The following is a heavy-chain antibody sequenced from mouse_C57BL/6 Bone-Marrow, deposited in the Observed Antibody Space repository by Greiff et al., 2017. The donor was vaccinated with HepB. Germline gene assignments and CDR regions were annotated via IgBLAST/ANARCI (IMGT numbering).Heavy chain of an antibody. V-gene: IGHV1-5*01. D-gene: IGHD3-3*01. J-gene: IGHJ2*01. CDR3: GGLSYYFDY. CDR1: GYTFTSYW. CDR2: IYPGNSDT. Sequence: VQLQQSGTVLARPGASVKMSCKTSGYTFTSYWMHWVKQRPGQGLEWIGAIYPGNSDTSYNQKFKGKAKLTAVTSASTAYMELSSLTNEDSAVYYCGGLSYYFDYWGRGTTLTVSS.